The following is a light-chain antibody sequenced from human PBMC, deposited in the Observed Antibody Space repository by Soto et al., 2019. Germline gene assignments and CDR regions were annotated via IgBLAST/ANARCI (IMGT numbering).Light chain of an antibody. CDR1: QSISDT. Sequence: DIVLRQSPATLSLSPAGRVTLSCRASQSISDTIAWYQQKPGQAPRLLMYDASTRATGIPARFSGSGSGTEFTLTISSLQSEDFAIYYCQQYNNWRTFGQGTKVDIK. J-gene: IGKJ1*01. CDR2: DAS. V-gene: IGKV3-15*01. CDR3: QQYNNWRT.